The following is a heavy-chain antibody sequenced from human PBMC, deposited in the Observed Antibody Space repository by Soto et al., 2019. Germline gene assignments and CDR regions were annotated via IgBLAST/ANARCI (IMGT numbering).Heavy chain of an antibody. Sequence: QVQLVESGGGVVQPGMSLRLSCAASGFTFSSYAMHWVRQAPGKGLEWVAVISYDGSNKYYADSVKGRFTISRDNSKNTLYLQMNSLRAEDTAVYYCAKWRKSPSDAFDIWGQGTMVTVSS. J-gene: IGHJ3*02. D-gene: IGHD5-12*01. CDR2: ISYDGSNK. CDR1: GFTFSSYA. V-gene: IGHV3-30-3*01. CDR3: AKWRKSPSDAFDI.